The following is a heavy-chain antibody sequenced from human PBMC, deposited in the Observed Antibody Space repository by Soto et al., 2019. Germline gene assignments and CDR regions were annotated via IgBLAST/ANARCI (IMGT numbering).Heavy chain of an antibody. V-gene: IGHV4-59*01. Sequence: SETLSLTCTVSGVSINNYYWTWIRQPPGKRLEWIGAIYYTGSTTYNPSLRSRVTFSVDTSKSQFSLSLTSVTAADTAVYYCARTNWNDAFDIWGQGTMVT. CDR3: ARTNWNDAFDI. CDR2: IYYTGST. J-gene: IGHJ3*02. CDR1: GVSINNYY. D-gene: IGHD1-20*01.